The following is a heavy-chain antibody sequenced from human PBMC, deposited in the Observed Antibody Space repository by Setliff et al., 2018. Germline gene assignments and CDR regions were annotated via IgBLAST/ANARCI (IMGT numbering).Heavy chain of an antibody. CDR2: INGDGSVA. Sequence: GSLRLSCAASGFAFNTYWMHWVRQVPGEGLVWVARINGDGSVANYADAVKGRFTISRDNAKNTLSLQMNTLKAEDTAVYYCTRDIVVFTDIDYYYSGMDVWGQGTAVTVSS. V-gene: IGHV3-74*01. D-gene: IGHD2-21*01. J-gene: IGHJ6*02. CDR1: GFAFNTYW. CDR3: TRDIVVFTDIDYYYSGMDV.